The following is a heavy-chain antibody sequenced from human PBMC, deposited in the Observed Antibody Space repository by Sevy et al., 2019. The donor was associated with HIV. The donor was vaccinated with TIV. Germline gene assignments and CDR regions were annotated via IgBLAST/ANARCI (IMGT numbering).Heavy chain of an antibody. D-gene: IGHD1-26*01. CDR3: VTPAVGATRAYFDY. CDR2: FDDDHGEI. CDR1: GYTLTGLA. Sequence: ASVKVSCNVSGYTLTGLAMHWLRQIPGKGLEWMGGFDDDHGEIIYAQKFQGRVTMTEDRSTDTAYMKLSSLRSHDTAVYYCVTPAVGATRAYFDYWGQGSLVTVSS. V-gene: IGHV1-24*01. J-gene: IGHJ4*02.